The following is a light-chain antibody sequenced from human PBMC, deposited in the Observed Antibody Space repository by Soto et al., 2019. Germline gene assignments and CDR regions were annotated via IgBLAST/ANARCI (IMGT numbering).Light chain of an antibody. CDR3: LQRNGYPLT. CDR2: AAT. Sequence: DIQMTQSPSSLSASGGDRVTITCRASQGIGTHLAWYQQKPGKVPKFLIYAATSLHSGVPSRFSGSGSGTDFTLTISNMQPEDFATYYCLQRNGYPLTFGQGTRLEIK. CDR1: QGIGTH. J-gene: IGKJ5*01. V-gene: IGKV1-27*01.